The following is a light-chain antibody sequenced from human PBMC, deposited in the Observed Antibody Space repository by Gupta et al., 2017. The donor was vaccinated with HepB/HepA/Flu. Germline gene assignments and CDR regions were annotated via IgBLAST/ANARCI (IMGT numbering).Light chain of an antibody. CDR1: QSLLHSNGYNY. CDR2: LGS. CDR3: MQALQTVT. J-gene: IGKJ2*01. V-gene: IGKV2-28*01. Sequence: DIVMTQCPLSLPVTPGEPASISCRSSQSLLHSNGYNYLDWYLQKPGQSPQLLIYLGSNRASGVPDRFSGSGSGTDFTLKISRVEDEDVGVYYCMQALQTVTFGQGTKLEIK.